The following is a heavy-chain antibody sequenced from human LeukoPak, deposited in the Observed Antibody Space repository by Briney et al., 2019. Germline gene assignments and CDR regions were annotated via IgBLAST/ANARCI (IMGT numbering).Heavy chain of an antibody. Sequence: ASVKVSCKASGYTFTSYDINWVRQAPGQGLEWMGWINPNSGGTNYAQKFQGRVTMTRDTSISTAYMELSRLRSDDTAVYYCARDLELLRFLEWSAYMDVWGQGTTVTVSS. V-gene: IGHV1-2*02. CDR1: GYTFTSYD. D-gene: IGHD3-3*01. J-gene: IGHJ6*02. CDR3: ARDLELLRFLEWSAYMDV. CDR2: INPNSGGT.